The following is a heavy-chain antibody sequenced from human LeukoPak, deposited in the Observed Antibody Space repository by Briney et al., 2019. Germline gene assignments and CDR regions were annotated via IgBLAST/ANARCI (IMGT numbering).Heavy chain of an antibody. D-gene: IGHD2/OR15-2a*01. CDR2: ISSSGSTI. V-gene: IGHV3-48*03. Sequence: GGSLRLSCAASGFTFSNYEMNWVRQAPGKGLEWVSYISSSGSTIYYADSVKGRFTISRDNAKNSLYLQMNGLRAEDTAVYYCARVDRGTTARTDYWGQGTLVTVSS. CDR3: ARVDRGTTARTDY. J-gene: IGHJ4*02. CDR1: GFTFSNYE.